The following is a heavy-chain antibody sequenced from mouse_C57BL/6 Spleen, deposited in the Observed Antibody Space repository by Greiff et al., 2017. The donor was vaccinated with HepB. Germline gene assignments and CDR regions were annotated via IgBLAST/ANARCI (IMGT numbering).Heavy chain of an antibody. J-gene: IGHJ4*01. CDR3: ARDTYYDYPYAMDY. V-gene: IGHV5-4*01. CDR2: ISDGGSYT. CDR1: GFTFSSYA. D-gene: IGHD2-4*01. Sequence: DVKLVESGGGLVKPGGSLKLSCAASGFTFSSYAMSWVRQTPEKRLEWVATISDGGSYTYYPDNVKGRFTISRDNAKNNLYLQMSHLKSEDTAMYYCARDTYYDYPYAMDYWGQGTSVTVSS.